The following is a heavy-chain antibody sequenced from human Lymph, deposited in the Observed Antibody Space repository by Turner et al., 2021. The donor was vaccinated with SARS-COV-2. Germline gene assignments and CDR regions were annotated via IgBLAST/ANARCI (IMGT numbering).Heavy chain of an antibody. D-gene: IGHD2-15*01. CDR3: ARVGPGGFDY. J-gene: IGHJ4*02. Sequence: QVQRVQSGAEVKKPGASVTVSCKASGYTFTNYDMHWVRQAPEQGLEWIGIINPSGNSTSNAQKFQGRVTMTRDTSTGTVYMELSSLRSEDTAVYYCARVGPGGFDYWGQGTPVTVSS. V-gene: IGHV1-46*01. CDR2: INPSGNST. CDR1: GYTFTNYD.